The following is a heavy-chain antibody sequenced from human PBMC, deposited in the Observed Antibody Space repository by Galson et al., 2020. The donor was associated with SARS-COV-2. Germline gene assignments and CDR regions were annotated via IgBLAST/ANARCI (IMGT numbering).Heavy chain of an antibody. CDR1: GFTFSSYS. J-gene: IGHJ4*02. CDR2: ISSSSDPI. Sequence: GESLKISCEGTGFTFSSYSMNWIRQAPGKGLEWVSYISSSSDPIYYADSVKGRFTISRDNAKNSLYLQMTSLTAEDTAVYYCARDRPGAADYWGQGTLVTVSS. CDR3: ARDRPGAADY. D-gene: IGHD6-13*01. V-gene: IGHV3-48*04.